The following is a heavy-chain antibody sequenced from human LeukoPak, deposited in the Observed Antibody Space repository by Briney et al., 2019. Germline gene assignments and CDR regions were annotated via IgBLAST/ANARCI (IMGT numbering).Heavy chain of an antibody. D-gene: IGHD2-2*01. Sequence: GGSLRLSCAASGFTFSSYAMSWVRQAPGKGQEWVANIKQDGSEKYYVDSVKGRFTISRDNAKNSLYLQMNSLRAEDTAVYYCARAPQDIVVVPALGRGNYYYYMDVWGKGTTVTVSS. CDR1: GFTFSSYA. J-gene: IGHJ6*03. CDR3: ARAPQDIVVVPALGRGNYYYYMDV. V-gene: IGHV3-7*01. CDR2: IKQDGSEK.